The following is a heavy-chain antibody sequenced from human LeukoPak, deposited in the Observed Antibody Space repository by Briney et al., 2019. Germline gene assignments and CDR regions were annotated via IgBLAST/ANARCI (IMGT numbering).Heavy chain of an antibody. CDR3: AKDCSSTSCYDY. V-gene: IGHV3-7*03. CDR2: IKRDGSEK. Sequence: GGSLRLSCAASGFTFSSYWMTWVRQAPGKGLEWVANIKRDGSEKHYVDPVKGRFTISRDNAKNSMFLQMNSLRAEDTAVYYCAKDCSSTSCYDYWGQGTLVTVSS. J-gene: IGHJ4*02. D-gene: IGHD2-2*01. CDR1: GFTFSSYW.